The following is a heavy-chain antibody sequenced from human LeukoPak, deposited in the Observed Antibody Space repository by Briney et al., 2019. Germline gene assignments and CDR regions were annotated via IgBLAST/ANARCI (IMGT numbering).Heavy chain of an antibody. CDR1: GGSISSGGYY. CDR2: IYYSGST. J-gene: IGHJ4*02. CDR3: ARDSGSGYDFWSGYYGFFDY. D-gene: IGHD3-3*01. V-gene: IGHV4-31*03. Sequence: PSETLSLTCTVSGGSISSGGYYWSWIRQHPGQGLEWIGYIYYSGSTYYNPSLKSRVTISVDTSKNQFSLKLSSVTAADTAVYYCARDSGSGYDFWSGYYGFFDYWGQGTLVTVFS.